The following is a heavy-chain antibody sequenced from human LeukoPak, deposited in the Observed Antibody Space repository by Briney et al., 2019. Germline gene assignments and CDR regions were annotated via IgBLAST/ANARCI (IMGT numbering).Heavy chain of an antibody. Sequence: GGSLRLSCAASGFTVSNNYMSWVRQAPGKGLEWVSVIYSSGSIYYADSVKGRFTISRDNSKNTLYLQMNSLKAEDTAVYYCARVPGYNWGQGTLVTVSS. CDR2: IYSSGSI. J-gene: IGHJ4*02. CDR3: ARVPGYN. CDR1: GFTVSNNY. V-gene: IGHV3-53*01. D-gene: IGHD1-1*01.